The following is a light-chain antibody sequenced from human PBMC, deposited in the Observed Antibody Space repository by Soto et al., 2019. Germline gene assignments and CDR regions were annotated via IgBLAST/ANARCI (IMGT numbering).Light chain of an antibody. CDR3: QQRSNWPYT. V-gene: IGKV3D-20*02. CDR1: QSVSSNY. Sequence: EIVLTQSPGTLSLSPGERATFSCRASQSVSSNYLAWYQQKPGQAPRLLIYDASYRAPGIPARFSGSGSGTDFTLTISSLQPEDFAVYYCQQRSNWPYTFGQGTKVDIK. J-gene: IGKJ2*01. CDR2: DAS.